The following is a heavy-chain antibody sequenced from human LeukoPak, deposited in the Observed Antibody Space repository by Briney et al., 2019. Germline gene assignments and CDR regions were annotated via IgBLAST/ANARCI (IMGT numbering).Heavy chain of an antibody. CDR1: GFTFSIYE. J-gene: IGHJ4*02. Sequence: GGSLRLSCAAYGFTFSIYEMNWVRQAPGKGLEWISYIDTSGTTTYYADSVRGRFTVSRDNTKNSLYLQMNTLRAEDTAVYYCARDVKGRWELLGSHDYWGLGTLVTVSS. V-gene: IGHV3-48*03. CDR2: IDTSGTTT. D-gene: IGHD1-26*01. CDR3: ARDVKGRWELLGSHDY.